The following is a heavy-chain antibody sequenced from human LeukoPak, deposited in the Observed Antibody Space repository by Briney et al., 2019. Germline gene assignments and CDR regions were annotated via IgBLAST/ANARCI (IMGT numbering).Heavy chain of an antibody. Sequence: GGSLRLSCAASGFTFSSYSMNWVRQAPGKGLEWVSYISSGSSTIYYADSVKGRFTISRDNAKNSLYLQMNSLRAEDTAVYYCARDPTYYYDSSGYYYFDYWGQGTLVTVSS. CDR2: ISSGSSTI. D-gene: IGHD3-22*01. CDR1: GFTFSSYS. V-gene: IGHV3-48*01. J-gene: IGHJ4*02. CDR3: ARDPTYYYDSSGYYYFDY.